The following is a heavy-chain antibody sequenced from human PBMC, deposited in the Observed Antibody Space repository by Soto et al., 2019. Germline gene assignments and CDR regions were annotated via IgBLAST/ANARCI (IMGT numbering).Heavy chain of an antibody. CDR1: GFTFSSYS. CDR2: ISSSSSYI. D-gene: IGHD3-3*01. Sequence: GGSLRLSCAASGFTFSSYSRNWVRQPPGKGLEWVSSISSSSSYIYYADSVKGRFTISRDNAKNSLYLQMNSLRAEDTAVYYCARDRGWYPESGWFDPWGQGTLVTVSS. CDR3: ARDRGWYPESGWFDP. J-gene: IGHJ5*02. V-gene: IGHV3-21*01.